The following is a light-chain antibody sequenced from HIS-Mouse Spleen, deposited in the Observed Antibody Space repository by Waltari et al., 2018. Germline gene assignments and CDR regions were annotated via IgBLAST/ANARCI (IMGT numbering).Light chain of an antibody. CDR1: DLQKKY. V-gene: IGLV3-10*01. CDR2: EDS. Sequence: SYELTQPPSVSVSPGQPARITCPGDDLQKKYAYWYQQKSGQAPVLVIYEDSKRPSGIPERFSGSSSGTMATLTISGAQVEDEADYYCYSTDSSGNHRVFGGGTKLTVL. CDR3: YSTDSSGNHRV. J-gene: IGLJ2*01.